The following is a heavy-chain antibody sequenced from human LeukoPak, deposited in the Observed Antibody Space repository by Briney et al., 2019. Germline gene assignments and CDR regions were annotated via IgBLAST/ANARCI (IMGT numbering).Heavy chain of an antibody. CDR3: ARGGMITFGGVIGDFDY. D-gene: IGHD3-16*02. V-gene: IGHV3-7*01. CDR1: GFTFSSYW. CDR2: IKQDGSEK. Sequence: PGESLRLSCAASGFTFSSYWMSWVRQAPGKGLEWVANIKQDGSEKYYVDSVKGRFTISRDNAKNSLYLQMNSLRAEDTAVYYCARGGMITFGGVIGDFDYWGQGTLVTVSS. J-gene: IGHJ4*02.